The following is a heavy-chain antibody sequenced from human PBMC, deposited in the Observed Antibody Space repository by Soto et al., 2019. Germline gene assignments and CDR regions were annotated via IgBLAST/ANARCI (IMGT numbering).Heavy chain of an antibody. CDR2: ISYDGSNK. J-gene: IGHJ6*02. Sequence: QVQLVESGGGVVQPGRSLRRSCAASGFTFSSYGMHWVRQAPGKGLEWVAVISYDGSNKYYADSVKGRFTISRDNSKNTLYLQMNSLRAEDTAVYYCAKQVTQAYYGMDVWGQGTTVTVSS. V-gene: IGHV3-30*18. D-gene: IGHD3-16*01. CDR1: GFTFSSYG. CDR3: AKQVTQAYYGMDV.